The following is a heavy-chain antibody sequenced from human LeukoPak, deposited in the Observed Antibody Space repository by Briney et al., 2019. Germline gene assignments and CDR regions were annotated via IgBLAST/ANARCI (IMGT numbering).Heavy chain of an antibody. Sequence: PSETLSLTCTVSGGSISTYYWSWIRQPPGKGLEWIGYVFYSGNTIYNPSLKSRVSISVDTSKNQFSLKLSSVTAADTAVYYCARVSGSYDYYYMDVWGKGTTVTVSS. D-gene: IGHD1-26*01. CDR1: GGSISTYY. CDR2: VFYSGNT. J-gene: IGHJ6*03. CDR3: ARVSGSYDYYYMDV. V-gene: IGHV4-59*01.